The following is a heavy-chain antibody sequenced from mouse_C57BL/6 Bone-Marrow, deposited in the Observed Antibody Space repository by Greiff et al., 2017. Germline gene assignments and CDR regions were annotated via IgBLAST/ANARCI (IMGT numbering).Heavy chain of an antibody. CDR2: IDPSDSYT. CDR3: ARSDYYGSSSYYAMDY. J-gene: IGHJ4*01. V-gene: IGHV1-69*01. D-gene: IGHD1-1*01. Sequence: QVQLQQPGAELVMPGASVKLSCKASGYTFTSYWMRWVKQRPGQGLEWIGEIDPSDSYTNYNQKFKGKSTLTVDKSSSTAYMQLSSLTSEDSAVYYCARSDYYGSSSYYAMDYWGQGTSVTVSS. CDR1: GYTFTSYW.